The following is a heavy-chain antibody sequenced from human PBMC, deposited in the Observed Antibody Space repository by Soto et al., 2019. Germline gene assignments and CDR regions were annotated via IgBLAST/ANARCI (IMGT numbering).Heavy chain of an antibody. CDR3: ARSGGYSYGTGFDY. D-gene: IGHD5-18*01. V-gene: IGHV3-30-3*01. Sequence: GGSLRLSCAASGFTFSSYAMHWVRQAPGKGLEWVAVISYDGSNKYYADSVKGRFTISRDNSKNTLYLQMNSLRAEDTAVYYCARSGGYSYGTGFDYWGQGTLVTVSS. J-gene: IGHJ4*02. CDR2: ISYDGSNK. CDR1: GFTFSSYA.